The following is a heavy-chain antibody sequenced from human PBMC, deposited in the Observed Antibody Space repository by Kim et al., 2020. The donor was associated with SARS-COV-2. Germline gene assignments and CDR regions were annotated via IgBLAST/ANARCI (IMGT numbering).Heavy chain of an antibody. Sequence: SVKVSCKASGGTFSSYAISWVRQAPGQGLEWMGGIIPIFGTANYAQKFQGRVTITADESTSTAYMELSSLRSEDTAVYYCARGYCSGGSCPPPYYGMDVWGQGTTVTVSS. CDR2: IIPIFGTA. V-gene: IGHV1-69*13. J-gene: IGHJ6*02. CDR1: GGTFSSYA. CDR3: ARGYCSGGSCPPPYYGMDV. D-gene: IGHD2-15*01.